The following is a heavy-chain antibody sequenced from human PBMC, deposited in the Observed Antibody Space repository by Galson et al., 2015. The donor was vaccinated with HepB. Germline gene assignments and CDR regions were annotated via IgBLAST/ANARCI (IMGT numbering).Heavy chain of an antibody. CDR2: ISSSSSYI. CDR1: GFTFSSYS. J-gene: IGHJ4*02. V-gene: IGHV3-21*04. CDR3: ATGPPAYVGSFDY. D-gene: IGHD2-2*01. Sequence: SLRLSCAASGFTFSSYSMNWVRQAPGKGLEWVSSISSSSSYIYYADSVKGRFTISRDNAKNSLYLQMNSLRAEDTAVYYCATGPPAYVGSFDYWGQGTLVTVSS.